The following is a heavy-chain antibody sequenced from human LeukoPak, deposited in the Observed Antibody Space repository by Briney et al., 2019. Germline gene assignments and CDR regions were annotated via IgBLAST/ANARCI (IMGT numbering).Heavy chain of an antibody. J-gene: IGHJ4*02. D-gene: IGHD6-13*01. V-gene: IGHV3-30-3*01. CDR2: ISYDGSNK. CDR1: GFTFSSYA. Sequence: GGSLRLSCAASGFTFSSYAMHWVRQAPGKGLEWVAVISYDGSNKYYADSVKGRFTISRHNSKNTLYLQMNSLRAEDTAVYYCAKDRSLFVAAADKFDYWGQGTLVTVSS. CDR3: AKDRSLFVAAADKFDY.